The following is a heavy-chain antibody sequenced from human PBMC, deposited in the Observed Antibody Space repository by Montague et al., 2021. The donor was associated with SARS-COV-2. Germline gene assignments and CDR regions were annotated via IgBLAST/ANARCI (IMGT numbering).Heavy chain of an antibody. D-gene: IGHD3-3*01. CDR2: IYYSGST. CDR3: ARHPSITIFGVVITPSWFDP. CDR1: GGSIISSSYY. J-gene: IGHJ5*02. Sequence: SETLSLTCTVSGGSIISSSYYWGWIRQPPGKWLEWIGCIYYSGSTYYNPSLESRVTISVDTSKNQFSLKLSSVTAADTAVYYCARHPSITIFGVVITPSWFDPWGQGTLVTVSS. V-gene: IGHV4-39*01.